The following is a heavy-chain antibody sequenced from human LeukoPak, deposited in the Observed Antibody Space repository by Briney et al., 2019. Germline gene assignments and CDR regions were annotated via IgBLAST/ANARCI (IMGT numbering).Heavy chain of an antibody. D-gene: IGHD5-12*01. CDR3: ARDRATAFDY. CDR1: GFAFSSYG. CDR2: IWYDGSNK. Sequence: GGSLRLSCAASGFAFSSYGMHWVRQAPGKGLEWVAVIWYDGSNKYYADSVKGRFTISRDNSKNTLYLRMNSLRAEDTAVYYCARDRATAFDYWGQGTLVTVSS. V-gene: IGHV3-33*01. J-gene: IGHJ4*02.